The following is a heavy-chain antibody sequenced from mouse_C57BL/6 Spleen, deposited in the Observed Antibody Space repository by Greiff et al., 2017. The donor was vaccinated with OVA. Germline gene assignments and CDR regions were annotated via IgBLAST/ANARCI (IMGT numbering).Heavy chain of an antibody. CDR2: FYPGSGSI. D-gene: IGHD1-1*01. J-gene: IGHJ4*01. Sequence: QVQLQQSGAELVKPGASVKLSCKASGYTFTEYTIHWVKQRSGQGLEWIGWFYPGSGSIKYNEKFKDKATLTADKSSSTVYMELSRLTSEDSAVYFCARHEAGNDYGSSHAMDYWGQGTSVTVSS. CDR1: GYTFTEYT. CDR3: ARHEAGNDYGSSHAMDY. V-gene: IGHV1-62-2*01.